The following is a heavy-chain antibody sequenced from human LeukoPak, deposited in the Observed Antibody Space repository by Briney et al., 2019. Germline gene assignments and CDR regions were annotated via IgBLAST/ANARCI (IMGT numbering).Heavy chain of an antibody. Sequence: ASVKVSCKASGGTFSSYTISWVRQAPGQGLEWMGRIIPILGIANYAQKFQGRVTITADKSTSTAYMELSSLRSEDTAVYYCARDLLGVVVIAHNWFDPWGQGTPVTVSS. CDR3: ARDLLGVVVIAHNWFDP. CDR2: IIPILGIA. CDR1: GGTFSSYT. J-gene: IGHJ5*02. D-gene: IGHD2-21*01. V-gene: IGHV1-69*04.